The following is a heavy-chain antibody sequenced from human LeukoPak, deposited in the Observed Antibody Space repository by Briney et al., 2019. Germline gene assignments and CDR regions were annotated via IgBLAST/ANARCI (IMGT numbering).Heavy chain of an antibody. CDR3: ATSEWFGELFN. V-gene: IGHV3-48*01. CDR2: ISSSSTTI. D-gene: IGHD3-10*01. Sequence: GGSLRLSCVASGFTFSRYAMHWVRQAPGKGLEWVSYISSSSTTIYYADSVKGRFTISRDNAKNSLYLQMNSLRAEDTAVYYCATSEWFGELFNWGQGTLVTVSS. J-gene: IGHJ4*02. CDR1: GFTFSRYA.